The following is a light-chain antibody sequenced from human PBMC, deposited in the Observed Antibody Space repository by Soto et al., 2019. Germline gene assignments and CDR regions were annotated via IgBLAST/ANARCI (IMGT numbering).Light chain of an antibody. J-gene: IGLJ2*01. CDR2: SHI. Sequence: QSVVTQPPSASGTPGQRVTVSCSGSSSNIGNNIVNWYQQLPGTAPKLLIYSHIQRPSGVPDRFSGSKSGTSASLAISGLQLEDEADYYCATWDDRLSVVLFGGGTKLTVL. CDR3: ATWDDRLSVVL. V-gene: IGLV1-44*01. CDR1: SSNIGNNI.